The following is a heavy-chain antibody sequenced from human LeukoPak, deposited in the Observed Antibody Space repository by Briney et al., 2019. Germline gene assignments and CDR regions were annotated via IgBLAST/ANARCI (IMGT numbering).Heavy chain of an antibody. CDR2: MNPNSGNT. V-gene: IGHV1-8*03. CDR1: GYTFTSYD. CDR3: ARDPGGLGYCSGGSCYSGVDY. Sequence: ASVKVSCKASGYTFTSYDINWVRQATGQGLEWMGWMNPNSGNTGYAQKFQGRVTITRNTSISTAYMELSSLRSEDTAVYYCARDPGGLGYCSGGSCYSGVDYWGQGTLVTVSS. J-gene: IGHJ4*02. D-gene: IGHD2-15*01.